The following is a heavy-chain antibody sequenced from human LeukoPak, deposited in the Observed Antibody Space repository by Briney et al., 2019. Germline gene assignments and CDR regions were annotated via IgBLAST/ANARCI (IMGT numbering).Heavy chain of an antibody. CDR2: IYHSGTA. J-gene: IGHJ5*02. Sequence: PSETLSLTCTVSAYSISNDNYWVWIRQSPGKGLEWIGSIYHSGTAYYNPSLRSRVTISVDTSKNQFSLKLSSVTTTDTAVYYCAKEVARRTGGFDPWGQGTLVTVSS. V-gene: IGHV4-38-2*02. D-gene: IGHD3/OR15-3a*01. CDR3: AKEVARRTGGFDP. CDR1: AYSISNDNY.